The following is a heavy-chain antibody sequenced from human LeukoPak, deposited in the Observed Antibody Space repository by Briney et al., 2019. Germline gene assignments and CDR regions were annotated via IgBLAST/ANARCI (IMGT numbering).Heavy chain of an antibody. CDR2: INHSGST. Sequence: SETLSLTCTVSGGSVNSGSYYWNWIRQPPGKGLEWIGEINHSGSTYYNPSLKSRVTISVDTSKKQFSLKVTSVTAADTAVYYCATLGEYYDTSGYYYNWGQGTLVTVSS. CDR1: GGSVNSGSYY. J-gene: IGHJ4*02. CDR3: ATLGEYYDTSGYYYN. D-gene: IGHD3-22*01. V-gene: IGHV4-39*07.